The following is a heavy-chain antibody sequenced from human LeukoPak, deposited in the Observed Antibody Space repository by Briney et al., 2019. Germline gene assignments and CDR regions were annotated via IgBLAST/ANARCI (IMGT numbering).Heavy chain of an antibody. V-gene: IGHV3-23*01. CDR1: GFTFSSYA. CDR3: AKAGSATYYLDY. CDR2: ISGGGAST. Sequence: GGSLRLSCAASGFTFSSYAMTWVRQAPGKGLEWVSAISGGGASTNYADSVKGRFTISRCNSKNTLYLQTNSLRAEDTAVYYCAKAGSATYYLDYWGQGTLVTVSS. D-gene: IGHD3-10*01. J-gene: IGHJ4*02.